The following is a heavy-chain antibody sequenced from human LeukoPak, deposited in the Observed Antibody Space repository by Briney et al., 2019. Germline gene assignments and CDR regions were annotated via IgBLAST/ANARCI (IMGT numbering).Heavy chain of an antibody. CDR2: INWNGGST. CDR1: GFTFDDYG. J-gene: IGHJ4*02. Sequence: PGGSLRLSCAASGFTFDDYGMSWVRQAPGKGLEWVSGINWNGGSTGYADSVKGRFTISRDNAKNSLYLQMNSLRAEDTALYYCARGPNWSGYSPGDYWGQGTLVTVSS. V-gene: IGHV3-20*04. CDR3: ARGPNWSGYSPGDY. D-gene: IGHD3-3*01.